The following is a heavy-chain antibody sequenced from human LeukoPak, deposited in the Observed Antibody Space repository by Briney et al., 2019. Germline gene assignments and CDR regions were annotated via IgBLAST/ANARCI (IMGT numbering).Heavy chain of an antibody. CDR2: ISSNGGST. CDR3: ARDSKLDVGSPSEGGYYYYGMDV. V-gene: IGHV3-64*01. CDR1: GFTFSSYA. J-gene: IGHJ6*02. Sequence: GGSLRLSCAASGFTFSSYAMHWVRQAPGKGLEYVSAISSNGGSTYYANSVKGRFTISRDNSKNTLYLQMGSLRAEDMAVYYCARDSKLDVGSPSEGGYYYYGMDVWGQGTTVTVSS. D-gene: IGHD1-26*01.